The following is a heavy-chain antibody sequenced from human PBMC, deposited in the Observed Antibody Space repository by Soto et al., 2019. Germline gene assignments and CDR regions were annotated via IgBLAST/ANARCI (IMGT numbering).Heavy chain of an antibody. Sequence: ASVKVSCKASGYTFTSYYMHWVRQAPGQGLEWMGIINPSGGSTSYAQTFQGRFTMSRDTSTSTVYLQMSSLRAEDTAVYYCAKDRGGIVVVPAAMREPRGFDDAFDIWGQGTMVTVSS. V-gene: IGHV1-46*01. CDR3: AKDRGGIVVVPAAMREPRGFDDAFDI. CDR2: INPSGGST. CDR1: GYTFTSYY. J-gene: IGHJ3*02. D-gene: IGHD2-2*01.